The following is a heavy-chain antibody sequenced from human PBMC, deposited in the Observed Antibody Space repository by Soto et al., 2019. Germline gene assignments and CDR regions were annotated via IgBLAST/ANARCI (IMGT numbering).Heavy chain of an antibody. J-gene: IGHJ6*02. CDR1: GGTFSSYA. Sequence: SVKVSCKASGGTFSSYAISWVRQAPGQGLEWMGGIIPIFGTANYAQKFQGRVTITADESTSTAYMELSSLRSEDTAVYYCAIVMVRGVIPPNYYYYGMDVWGQGTTVTVSS. V-gene: IGHV1-69*13. CDR2: IIPIFGTA. D-gene: IGHD3-10*01. CDR3: AIVMVRGVIPPNYYYYGMDV.